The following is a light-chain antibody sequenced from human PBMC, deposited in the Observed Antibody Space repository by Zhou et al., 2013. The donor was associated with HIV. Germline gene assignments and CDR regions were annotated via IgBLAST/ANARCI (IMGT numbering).Light chain of an antibody. CDR1: QSVSSY. V-gene: IGKV3-11*01. Sequence: EIVLTQSPATLSLSPGERATLSCRASQSVSSYLAWYQQKSGQAPRLLIYDASNRATDIPARFSGSGSGTDFTLTISSLEPEDSAVYYCQQRSNWPPTFGQGTRLXIK. CDR2: DAS. CDR3: QQRSNWPPT. J-gene: IGKJ5*01.